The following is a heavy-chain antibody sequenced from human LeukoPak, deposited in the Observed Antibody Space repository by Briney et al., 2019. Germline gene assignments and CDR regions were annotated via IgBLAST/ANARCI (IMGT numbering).Heavy chain of an antibody. CDR1: GFTFSSYA. V-gene: IGHV3-64*04. J-gene: IGHJ4*02. CDR3: ARDPNVLLWFGELSAPDY. D-gene: IGHD3-10*01. Sequence: GGSLRLSCSASGFTFSSYAMHWVRQAPGKGLEYVSAISSNGGSTYYADSVKGRFTISRDNAKNSLYLQMNSLRAEDTAVYYCARDPNVLLWFGELSAPDYWGEGTLVTVSS. CDR2: ISSNGGST.